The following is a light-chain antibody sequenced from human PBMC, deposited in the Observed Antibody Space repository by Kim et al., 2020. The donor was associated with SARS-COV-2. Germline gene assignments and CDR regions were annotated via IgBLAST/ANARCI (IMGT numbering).Light chain of an antibody. Sequence: QSVLTQPPSVSAAPGQKVSISCSGSSSNIGSNYVSWYRQLPGAAPKVVIHDNNERPSGIPDRFSGSKSGTSATLGITGLQTGDEADYYCGTWDSSLSAVVFGGGTQLTVL. V-gene: IGLV1-51*01. CDR1: SSNIGSNY. CDR3: GTWDSSLSAVV. J-gene: IGLJ3*02. CDR2: DNN.